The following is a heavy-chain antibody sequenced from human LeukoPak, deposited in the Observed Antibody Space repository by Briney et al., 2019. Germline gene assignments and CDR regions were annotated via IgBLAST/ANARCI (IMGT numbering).Heavy chain of an antibody. CDR1: GGSISSSNW. J-gene: IGHJ4*02. CDR3: AREGSSGRYFDY. Sequence: PSETLSLTCAVSGGSISSSNWWSWVRQPPGKGLEWIGEIHHSGSTNYNPSLKSRVTISVDRSKNQFSLKLSSVTAADTAVYYCAREGSSGRYFDYWGQGTLVTVSS. CDR2: IHHSGST. D-gene: IGHD5-12*01. V-gene: IGHV4-4*02.